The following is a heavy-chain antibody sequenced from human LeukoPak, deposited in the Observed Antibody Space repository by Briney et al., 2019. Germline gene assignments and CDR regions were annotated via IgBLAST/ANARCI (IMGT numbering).Heavy chain of an antibody. CDR2: MNPNSGNT. V-gene: IGHV1-8*01. CDR1: GYTFTSYD. J-gene: IGHJ6*03. Sequence: ASVKVSCKASGYTFTSYDINWVRQATGQGLEWMGWMNPNSGNTGYAQKFQGRVTMTRNTSISTAYMELSSLRSEDTAVYYCARLRKTRPSRPYYYYYMDVWGKGTTVTVSS. CDR3: ARLRKTRPSRPYYYYYMDV. D-gene: IGHD6-6*01.